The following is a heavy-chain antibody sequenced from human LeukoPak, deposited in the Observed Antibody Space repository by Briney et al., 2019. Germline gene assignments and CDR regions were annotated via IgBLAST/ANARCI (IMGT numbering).Heavy chain of an antibody. Sequence: KPGGSLRPSCAPSGLTLSTYSMNSVRQAPGKGLEWVSSISSISSYIYYADSVKGRFTISRDNAKNSLYLQMNSLRAEDTAVYYCARDLGEFFGVLTGLFYYFDYWGQGTLVTVSS. J-gene: IGHJ4*02. CDR2: ISSISSYI. D-gene: IGHD3-9*01. CDR3: ARDLGEFFGVLTGLFYYFDY. V-gene: IGHV3-21*01. CDR1: GLTLSTYS.